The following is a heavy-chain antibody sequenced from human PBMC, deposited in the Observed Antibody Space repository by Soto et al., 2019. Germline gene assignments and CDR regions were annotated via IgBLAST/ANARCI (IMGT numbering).Heavy chain of an antibody. CDR1: GFTFSDYY. D-gene: IGHD6-13*01. Sequence: PGGSLRLSCAASGFTFSDYYMSWIRQAPGKGLEWVSYISSSSSYTNYADSVKGRFTISRDNAKNSLYLQMNSLRAEDTAVYYCATMSVSSSWLDYWGQGTLVTVSS. CDR2: ISSSSSYT. CDR3: ATMSVSSSWLDY. V-gene: IGHV3-11*03. J-gene: IGHJ4*02.